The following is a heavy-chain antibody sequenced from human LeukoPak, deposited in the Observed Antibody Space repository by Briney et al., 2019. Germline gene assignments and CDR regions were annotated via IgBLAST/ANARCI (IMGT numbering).Heavy chain of an antibody. J-gene: IGHJ5*02. D-gene: IGHD6-19*01. CDR2: ISSSSSYI. CDR3: ARGSSSGWYNWFDP. V-gene: IGHV3-21*01. Sequence: KPGGSLRLSCAASGLTFSSYSMNWVRQAPGKGLEWVSSISSSSSYIYYADSVKGRFTISRDNAKNSLYLQMNSLRAEDTAVYYCARGSSSGWYNWFDPWGQGTLVTVSS. CDR1: GLTFSSYS.